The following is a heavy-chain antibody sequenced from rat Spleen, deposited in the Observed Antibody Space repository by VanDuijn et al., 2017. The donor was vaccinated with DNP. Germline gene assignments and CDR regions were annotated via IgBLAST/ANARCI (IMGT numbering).Heavy chain of an antibody. J-gene: IGHJ2*01. V-gene: IGHV5-27*01. Sequence: EVQLMESGGGLVQPGRSLKVSCAVSGFTFCNYDMAWVRQAPTKGLEWVTSISSSAGSTSYRDSVKGRFTISRDNAKNTLYLQMDSLRSEDTATYYCTTDFERGYWGQGVMVTVSS. CDR3: TTDFERGY. CDR1: GFTFCNYD. CDR2: ISSSAGST. D-gene: IGHD1-11*01.